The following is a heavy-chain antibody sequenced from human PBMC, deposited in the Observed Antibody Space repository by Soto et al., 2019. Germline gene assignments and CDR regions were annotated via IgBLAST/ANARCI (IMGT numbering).Heavy chain of an antibody. CDR3: ARGSATDTMVPIDY. D-gene: IGHD3-10*01. Sequence: ASVKVSCKASGYTSTSYDINWVRQATGQGLEWMGWMNPNSGNTGYAQKFQGRVTMTRNTSISTAYMELSSLRSEDTAVYYCARGSATDTMVPIDYWGQGTLVTVSS. V-gene: IGHV1-8*01. CDR2: MNPNSGNT. J-gene: IGHJ4*02. CDR1: GYTSTSYD.